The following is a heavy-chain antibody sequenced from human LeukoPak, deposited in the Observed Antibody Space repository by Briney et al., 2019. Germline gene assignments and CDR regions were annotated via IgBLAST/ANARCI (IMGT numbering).Heavy chain of an antibody. J-gene: IGHJ5*02. Sequence: SETLSLTCSVSGGSVSSGISYWSWIRQPPGEGLEWIAYISDSGGSDYNPSLRGRVTISLDTSKNQFSLRLTSVTAADTAVYYCARGGNKWELDNWFDPWGQGTLVTVSS. CDR1: GGSVSSGISY. V-gene: IGHV4-61*01. D-gene: IGHD1-26*01. CDR3: ARGGNKWELDNWFDP. CDR2: ISDSGGS.